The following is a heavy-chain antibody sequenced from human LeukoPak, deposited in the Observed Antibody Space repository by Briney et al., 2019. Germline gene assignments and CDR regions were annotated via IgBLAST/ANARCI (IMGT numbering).Heavy chain of an antibody. Sequence: GGSLRLSCAASGFTFSSYWMHWVRQAPGKGLVWVSRINSDGSTTSYADSMKGRFTISRDNSKNTLYLQMSSLRADDTAVYYCAKGLMAARPHYFDYWGQGTLVTVSS. V-gene: IGHV3-74*01. CDR3: AKGLMAARPHYFDY. CDR2: INSDGSTT. CDR1: GFTFSSYW. J-gene: IGHJ4*02. D-gene: IGHD6-6*01.